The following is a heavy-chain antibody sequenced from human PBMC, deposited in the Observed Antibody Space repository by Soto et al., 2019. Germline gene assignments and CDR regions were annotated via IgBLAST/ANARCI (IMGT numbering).Heavy chain of an antibody. CDR3: AREGGYGGQYYYGMDV. CDR2: ITSSGRTI. D-gene: IGHD3-16*01. J-gene: IGHJ6*02. V-gene: IGHV3-11*01. CDR1: GFTFSDYY. Sequence: GGSLRLSCAPSGFTFSDYYMSWIRQAPGKGLEWVSYITSSGRTIFYADSVKGRFTISRDNAKNSLYLQMNSLRAEDTAVYYCAREGGYGGQYYYGMDVWGQGTTVTVSS.